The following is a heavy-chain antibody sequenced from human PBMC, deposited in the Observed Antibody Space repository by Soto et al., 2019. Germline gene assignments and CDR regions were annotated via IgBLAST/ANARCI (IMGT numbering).Heavy chain of an antibody. CDR3: AKGGSAALIAPSGRDNWFDP. V-gene: IGHV3-9*01. CDR1: GFAFDDSV. D-gene: IGHD6-13*01. Sequence: GGSLRLSCAASGFAFDDSVMHWVRQPPGRGLEWVSRITWNGGTIRYVDSVKGRFTISRDNAENSLYLQMNSLRPEDTAVYYCAKGGSAALIAPSGRDNWFDPWGQGTQVTVSS. CDR2: ITWNGGTI. J-gene: IGHJ5*02.